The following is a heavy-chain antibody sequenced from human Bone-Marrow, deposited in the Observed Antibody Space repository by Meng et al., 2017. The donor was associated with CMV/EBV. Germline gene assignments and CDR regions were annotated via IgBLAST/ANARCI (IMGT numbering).Heavy chain of an antibody. CDR1: GGTFSSYA. CDR3: AISTQNYYYYGMVV. Sequence: SVKVSCKASGGTFSSYAISWVRQAPGQGLEWMGRIIPILGIANYAQKFQGRVTITADKSTSTAYMELSSLRSEDTAVYYCAISTQNYYYYGMVVWGQGTTVTVYS. CDR2: IIPILGIA. V-gene: IGHV1-69*04. J-gene: IGHJ6*02.